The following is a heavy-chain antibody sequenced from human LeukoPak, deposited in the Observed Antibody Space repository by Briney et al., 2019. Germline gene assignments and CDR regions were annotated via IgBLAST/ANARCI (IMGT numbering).Heavy chain of an antibody. J-gene: IGHJ4*02. D-gene: IGHD3-9*01. CDR2: IYYSGST. CDR3: ARGPPSDWALDY. CDR1: GGSISSRSYY. Sequence: SETLSLTCTVSGGSISSRSYYWGWIRQPPGKGLEWIGSIYYSGSTYYNPSLKSRVTISVDTSKNQFSLRLTSVAAADTAVYYCARGPPSDWALDYWGQGTLVTVSS. V-gene: IGHV4-39*07.